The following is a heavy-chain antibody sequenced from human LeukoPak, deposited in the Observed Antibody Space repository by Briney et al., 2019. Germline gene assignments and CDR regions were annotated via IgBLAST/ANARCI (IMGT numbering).Heavy chain of an antibody. CDR2: ASYSGNT. CDR1: NSTISGYY. CDR3: ARDNGSGYTKGYEHYYYLDV. D-gene: IGHD1-26*01. J-gene: IGHJ6*03. Sequence: SETLSLTCSVSNSTISGYYWSWIRQPPGKGLEWIGFASYSGNTNYNASLKSRVTMSFETSKSQFLLNLRSVTAADTAVYYCARDNGSGYTKGYEHYYYLDVWGKGTTVTVSS. V-gene: IGHV4-59*01.